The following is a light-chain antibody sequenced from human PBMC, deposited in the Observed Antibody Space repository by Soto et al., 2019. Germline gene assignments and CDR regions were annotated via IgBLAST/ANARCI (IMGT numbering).Light chain of an antibody. CDR1: QSISSW. J-gene: IGKJ1*01. V-gene: IGKV1-5*01. Sequence: DLQMTQSPSTLSASVGDRVTITCRASQSISSWLAWYQQKPGKAPKLLIYDASSLESGVPSRFSGSGSGTEFTLTISSLQPDDSATYYCQQYNNYWTFGQGTKVEIK. CDR3: QQYNNYWT. CDR2: DAS.